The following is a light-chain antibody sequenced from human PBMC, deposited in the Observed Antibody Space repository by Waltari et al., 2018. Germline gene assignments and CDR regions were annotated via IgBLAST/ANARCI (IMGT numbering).Light chain of an antibody. Sequence: DIQMTQSPSSLSASVGDRLTITCRASQTIRDDLNWYQHKPGGAPMLLIYGASRLQSGVPSRFSGSGFGTDFTLIISSLQPEDFATYYCQQSYDSVPTFGQGTRLEIK. V-gene: IGKV1-39*01. CDR2: GAS. J-gene: IGKJ5*01. CDR3: QQSYDSVPT. CDR1: QTIRDD.